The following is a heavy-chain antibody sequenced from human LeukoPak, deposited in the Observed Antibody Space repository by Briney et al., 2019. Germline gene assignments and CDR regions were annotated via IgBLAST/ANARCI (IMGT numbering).Heavy chain of an antibody. D-gene: IGHD3-10*01. Sequence: GGSLRLSCAASGFTFSSFALSWVRQAPGKGLEWISTVSDTTYYADSVRGRFTISRDDSKNTLYLQMDSLRAEDTAIYFCARSRGPGSHWFDPWGQGTLVTVS. CDR3: ARSRGPGSHWFDP. V-gene: IGHV3-23*01. CDR1: GFTFSSFA. CDR2: VSDTT. J-gene: IGHJ5*02.